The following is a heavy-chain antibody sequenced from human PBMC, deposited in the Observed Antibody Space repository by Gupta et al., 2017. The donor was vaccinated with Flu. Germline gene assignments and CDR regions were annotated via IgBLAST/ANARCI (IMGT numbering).Heavy chain of an antibody. Sequence: SYWMTWVRQAPGKGLEWVANIKHDGSETYYVDSVKGRFTISRDNTKNSLYLHMSSLRAEDTAVYYCVRDQSFDSSGFRTDYWGQGTLVTVSA. J-gene: IGHJ4*02. CDR1: SYW. CDR2: IKHDGSET. D-gene: IGHD3-22*01. CDR3: VRDQSFDSSGFRTDY. V-gene: IGHV3-7*01.